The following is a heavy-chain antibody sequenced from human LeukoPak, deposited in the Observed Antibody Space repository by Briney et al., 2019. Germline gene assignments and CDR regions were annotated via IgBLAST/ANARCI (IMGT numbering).Heavy chain of an antibody. D-gene: IGHD6-19*01. Sequence: GESLKISCKGSGHSFTSYWIGWVRQMPGKGLEWMGIIYPGDSDTRYSPSFQGQVTISADKSISTAYLQWSSLKASDTAMYYCARPIYSSGWYLDYWGQGTLVTVSS. V-gene: IGHV5-51*01. CDR2: IYPGDSDT. CDR1: GHSFTSYW. CDR3: ARPIYSSGWYLDY. J-gene: IGHJ4*02.